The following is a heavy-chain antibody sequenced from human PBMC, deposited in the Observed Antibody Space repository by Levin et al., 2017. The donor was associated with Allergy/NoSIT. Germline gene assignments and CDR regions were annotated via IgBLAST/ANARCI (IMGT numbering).Heavy chain of an antibody. V-gene: IGHV1-18*01. CDR2: ISAYNGNT. Sequence: GESLKISCKASGYTFTSYGISWVRQAPGQGLEWMGWISAYNGNTNYAQKLQGRVTMTTDTSTSTAYMELRSLRSDDTAVYYCAREKTDFLPAFDYWGQGTLVTVSS. J-gene: IGHJ4*02. CDR1: GYTFTSYG. CDR3: AREKTDFLPAFDY. D-gene: IGHD2/OR15-2a*01.